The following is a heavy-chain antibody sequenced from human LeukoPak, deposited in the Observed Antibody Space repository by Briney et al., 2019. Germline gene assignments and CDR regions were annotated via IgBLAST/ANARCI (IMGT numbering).Heavy chain of an antibody. CDR1: GFTFSNYA. J-gene: IGHJ4*02. V-gene: IGHV3-33*01. Sequence: GRSLRLSCAASGFTFSNYAMHWVRQAPGMGLEWVAVIWYDGSNKYYADSVKGRFTISRDNSKNTLYLQRNSLRAEDTAVYYCARLLGPYQYDSGGYLPFDYWGQGTLVTVSS. CDR2: IWYDGSNK. D-gene: IGHD3-22*01. CDR3: ARLLGPYQYDSGGYLPFDY.